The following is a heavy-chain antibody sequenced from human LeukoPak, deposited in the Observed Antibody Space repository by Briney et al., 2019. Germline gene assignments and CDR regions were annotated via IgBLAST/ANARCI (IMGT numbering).Heavy chain of an antibody. CDR1: GGSFSGYY. J-gene: IGHJ4*02. CDR3: ARRQYYSSSWNY. V-gene: IGHV4-34*01. D-gene: IGHD6-13*01. CDR2: INHSGST. Sequence: PSETLSLTCAVYGGSFSGYYWSWIRQPPGKGLEWIGEINHSGSTNYNPSLKSRVTISVDTSKNQFSLKLSSVTAADTAVYYCARRQYYSSSWNYWGQGTLVTVSS.